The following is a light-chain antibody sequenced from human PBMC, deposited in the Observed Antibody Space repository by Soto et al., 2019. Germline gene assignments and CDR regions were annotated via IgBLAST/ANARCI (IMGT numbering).Light chain of an antibody. J-gene: IGLJ1*01. CDR1: SSDVGYYDY. V-gene: IGLV2-8*01. Sequence: QSALTQPPSASGFPGQSVTISCIGTSSDVGYYDYVSWYQQHPGKAPKLVIYEVTKRPSGVPDRVSASKSGNTASLTVSGLRAEDEADYYCSSYAGSNNFVFGSGTKVTVL. CDR2: EVT. CDR3: SSYAGSNNFV.